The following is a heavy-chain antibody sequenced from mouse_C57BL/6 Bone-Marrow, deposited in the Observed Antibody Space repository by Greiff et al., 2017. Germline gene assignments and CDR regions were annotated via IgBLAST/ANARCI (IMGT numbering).Heavy chain of an antibody. V-gene: IGHV1-52*01. CDR1: GYTFTSYW. J-gene: IGHJ4*01. CDR2: IDPSDSET. D-gene: IGHD1-1*01. CDR3: AKGYYYGSSYGYYAMDY. Sequence: VKLQESGAELVRPGSSVKLSCKASGYTFTSYWMHWVKQRPIQGLEWIGNIDPSDSETHYNQKFKDKATLTVDKSSSTAYMQLSSLTSEDSAVYYCAKGYYYGSSYGYYAMDYWGQGTSVTVSS.